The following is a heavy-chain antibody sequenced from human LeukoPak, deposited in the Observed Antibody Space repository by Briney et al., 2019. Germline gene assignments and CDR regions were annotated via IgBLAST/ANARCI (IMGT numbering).Heavy chain of an antibody. CDR3: VKEIAFYDY. Sequence: GGSLRLSCAASGFTFTNFPMHWLRQAPGKGLEFVSAISSNGADTYYADSVRGRFTISRDNSKNTLYLQMTSLRTEETALYYCVKEIAFYDYWGQGTLVTVSS. D-gene: IGHD2/OR15-2a*01. CDR1: GFTFTNFP. V-gene: IGHV3-64D*06. CDR2: ISSNGADT. J-gene: IGHJ4*02.